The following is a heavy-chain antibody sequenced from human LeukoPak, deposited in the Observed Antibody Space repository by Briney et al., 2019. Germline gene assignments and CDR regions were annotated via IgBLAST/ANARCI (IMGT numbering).Heavy chain of an antibody. CDR1: GFTFGDYY. V-gene: IGHV4-34*01. D-gene: IGHD1-26*01. Sequence: GSLRLSCAASGFTFGDYYMGWVRQAPGKGLEWIGEINHSGSTNYNPSLKSRVTISVDTSKNQFSLKLSSVTAADTAVYYCARLGVWGSYSSPPYYFDYWGQGTLVTVSS. CDR3: ARLGVWGSYSSPPYYFDY. J-gene: IGHJ4*02. CDR2: INHSGST.